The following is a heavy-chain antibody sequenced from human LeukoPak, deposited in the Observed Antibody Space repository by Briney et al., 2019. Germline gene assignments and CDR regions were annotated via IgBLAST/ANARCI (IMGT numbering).Heavy chain of an antibody. J-gene: IGHJ4*02. CDR1: GFTFSSYG. Sequence: GGSLRLSCAASGFTFSSYGMNWVRQAPGKGLEWVSGISGSGGTTYYADSVKGRFTTSRDNSKNSLSLQVSSLRAEDTAVYYCAKTNGYYSDWGQGTLVTVSS. CDR2: ISGSGGTT. V-gene: IGHV3-23*01. CDR3: AKTNGYYSD. D-gene: IGHD3-22*01.